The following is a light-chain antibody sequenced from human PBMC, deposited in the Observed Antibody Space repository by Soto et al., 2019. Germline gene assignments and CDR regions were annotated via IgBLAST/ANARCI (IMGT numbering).Light chain of an antibody. CDR1: QNVSMH. Sequence: IVVTQSLATLSLSTGERATLSSSDSQNVSMHLDWHQQTTGQAPRLLMYATSKRATRPPASFSGSGFGTAFTLTISRLEPEDFAVYYCQQRTHPLTFGRGTKVDIK. CDR3: QQRTHPLT. V-gene: IGKV3-11*01. J-gene: IGKJ4*01. CDR2: ATS.